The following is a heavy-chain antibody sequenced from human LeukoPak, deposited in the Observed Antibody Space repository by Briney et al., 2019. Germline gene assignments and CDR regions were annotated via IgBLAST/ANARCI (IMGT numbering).Heavy chain of an antibody. CDR2: IYPGDSDT. D-gene: IGHD3-9*01. CDR1: GYSFTSYW. V-gene: IGHV5-51*01. J-gene: IGHJ4*02. CDR3: ARQCDILTGYYPAFDY. Sequence: LGESLKISCKGSGYSFTSYWIGWVRQMPGKGLEWMGIIYPGDSDTRYSPSFQGQVTISADKSISTAYLQWSSLKASDTAMYYCARQCDILTGYYPAFDYWGQGTLVTVSS.